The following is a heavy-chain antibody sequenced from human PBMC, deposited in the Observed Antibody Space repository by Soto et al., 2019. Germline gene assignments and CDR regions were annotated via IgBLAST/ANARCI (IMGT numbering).Heavy chain of an antibody. V-gene: IGHV4-39*01. D-gene: IGHD2-21*01. J-gene: IGHJ5*02. CDR1: GGSISTSRSY. Sequence: PSETLSLTCNVSGGSISTSRSYWAWIRQPPGKGLEWLANIFYGGSTYYNPSLASRVTVSVDTSKNEFSLKLRSVTAADTAVYYCARQQTTGDNHLWFAPWGQGTLVPVSS. CDR3: ARQQTTGDNHLWFAP. CDR2: IFYGGST.